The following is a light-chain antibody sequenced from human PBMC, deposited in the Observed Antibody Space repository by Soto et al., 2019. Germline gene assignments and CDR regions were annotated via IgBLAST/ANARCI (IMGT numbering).Light chain of an antibody. CDR1: QPISSW. V-gene: IGKV1-5*01. CDR3: QQYENYWT. J-gene: IGKJ1*01. CDR2: DAS. Sequence: DIQLTQSPPTLSASVGARAPITCRASQPISSWLAWYHQKPGKAPNLLIFDASNLESGVPSRFSGSGSGTEFTLTISSLQPEDFGIYYCQQYENYWTFGQGTKVDIK.